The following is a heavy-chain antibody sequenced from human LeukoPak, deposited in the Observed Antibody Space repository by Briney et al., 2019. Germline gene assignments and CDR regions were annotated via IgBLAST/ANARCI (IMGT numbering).Heavy chain of an antibody. J-gene: IGHJ4*02. CDR3: AKGTGTQASGLYYFDY. CDR1: GFTFSSYA. D-gene: IGHD2-21*01. V-gene: IGHV3-23*01. Sequence: PGGSLRLSCAASGFTFSSYAMSWVRQAPGKGLEWVSAISGSGGSTYYADSVRGRFTISRDNSKNTLNLQMSSLTTDDTAVYYCAKGTGTQASGLYYFDYWGQGTQVTVSS. CDR2: ISGSGGST.